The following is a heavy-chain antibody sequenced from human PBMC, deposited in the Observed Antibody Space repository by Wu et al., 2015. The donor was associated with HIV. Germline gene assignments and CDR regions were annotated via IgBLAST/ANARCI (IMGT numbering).Heavy chain of an antibody. J-gene: IGHJ4*02. CDR1: GYTFTQNY. CDR2: IDPSGGST. Sequence: QVHLVQSGAEVKKPGASVKVSCKVSGYTFTQNYINWVRQAPGQGLDWMGMIDPSGGSTRFTQKFQGRVTMTTDTSTSTVYMELSSLRPEDTAVYYCARLIGTRPKYDGGALWGGYFDFWGQGTQVTVSS. CDR3: ARLIGTRPKYDGGALWGGYFDF. D-gene: IGHD2-21*01. V-gene: IGHV1-46*01.